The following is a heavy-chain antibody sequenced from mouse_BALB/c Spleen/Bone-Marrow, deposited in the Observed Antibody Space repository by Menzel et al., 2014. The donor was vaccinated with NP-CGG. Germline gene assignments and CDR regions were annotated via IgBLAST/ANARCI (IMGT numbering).Heavy chain of an antibody. CDR2: IXTNDGST. V-gene: IGHV5-6-2*01. J-gene: IGHJ4*01. CDR1: GFTFSTXY. Sequence: DVQLVESGGGLVKVGESLKLSCAASGFTFSTXYXSWVRQTPXXRXELVXAIXTNDGSTYYPDTVKGRFAISRDNAKNTLYLQMNSLKSEDTALYYCARRAFYALDYWGQGTSVTVSS. CDR3: ARRAFYALDY.